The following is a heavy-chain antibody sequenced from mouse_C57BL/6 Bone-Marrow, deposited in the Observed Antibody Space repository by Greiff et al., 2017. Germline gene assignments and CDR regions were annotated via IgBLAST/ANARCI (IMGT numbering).Heavy chain of an antibody. D-gene: IGHD1-1*01. CDR2: INPSTGGT. Sequence: EVKLQESGPELVKPGASVKISCKASGYSFTGYYMNWVKQSPEKSLEWIGEINPSTGGTTYNQKFKAKATLTVDKSSSTAYMQLKSLTSEDSAVYYCARDGSSYRYFDVWGTGTTVTVSS. V-gene: IGHV1-42*01. J-gene: IGHJ1*03. CDR1: GYSFTGYY. CDR3: ARDGSSYRYFDV.